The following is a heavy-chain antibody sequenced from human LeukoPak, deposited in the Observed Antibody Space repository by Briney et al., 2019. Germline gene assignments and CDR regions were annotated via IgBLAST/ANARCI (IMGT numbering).Heavy chain of an antibody. D-gene: IGHD2-2*01. J-gene: IGHJ5*02. CDR3: ARGRDRVPAATPFDP. CDR2: MNPNSGNT. Sequence: GASVNVSCKASGYTFTSYDINWVRQATGQGLEWMGWMNPNSGNTGYAQKFQGRVTMTRNTSISTAYMELSSLRSEDTAVYYCARGRDRVPAATPFDPWGQGTLVTVSS. CDR1: GYTFTSYD. V-gene: IGHV1-8*01.